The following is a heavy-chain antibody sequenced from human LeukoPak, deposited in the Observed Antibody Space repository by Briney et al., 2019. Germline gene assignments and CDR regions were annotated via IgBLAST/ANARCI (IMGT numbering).Heavy chain of an antibody. Sequence: SETLSLTCTVSGGSITSSSYYWGWTRQPPGKGLEWIGSIYYSGSTYYNPSLKSRVTISVDTSKNQFSLKLSSVTAADTAVHYCARGHCFGGDCYFDYWGPGTLVTVSS. J-gene: IGHJ4*02. CDR1: GGSITSSSYY. D-gene: IGHD2-21*02. CDR3: ARGHCFGGDCYFDY. V-gene: IGHV4-39*01. CDR2: IYYSGST.